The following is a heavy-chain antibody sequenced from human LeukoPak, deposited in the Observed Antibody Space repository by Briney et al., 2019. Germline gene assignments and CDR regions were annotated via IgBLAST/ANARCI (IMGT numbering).Heavy chain of an antibody. CDR3: ARDDGGNLNDAFDI. D-gene: IGHD4-23*01. V-gene: IGHV3-21*01. J-gene: IGHJ3*02. CDR2: ITGSTDYM. Sequence: GGSLRLSCAASGLTFSSYSMNWVRQAPGKGLEWVSSITGSTDYMYYAVSVKGQFTISRDNAKNSLYLQMNSLRAEDTAVYYCARDDGGNLNDAFDIWGQGTMVTVSS. CDR1: GLTFSSYS.